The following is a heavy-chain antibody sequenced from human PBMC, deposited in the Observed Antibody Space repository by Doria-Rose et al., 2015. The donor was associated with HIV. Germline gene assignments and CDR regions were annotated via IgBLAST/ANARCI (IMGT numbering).Heavy chain of an antibody. V-gene: IGHV2-26*01. CDR1: GVSLSSPGMG. Sequence: ESGPVLVKPTETLTLTCTVSGVSLSSPGMGVSRIRQPPGKALEWLANTFSDDERSYKTSLKSRLTISRSTSKSQVVLTMTDMDPVDTATYYCARIKSSRWYHKYYFDFWGQGTLVIVSA. CDR3: ARIKSSRWYHKYYFDF. J-gene: IGHJ4*02. CDR2: TFSDDER. D-gene: IGHD6-13*01.